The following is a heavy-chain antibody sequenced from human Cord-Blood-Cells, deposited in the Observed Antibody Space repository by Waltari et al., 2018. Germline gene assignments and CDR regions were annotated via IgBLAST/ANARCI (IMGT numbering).Heavy chain of an antibody. CDR1: GGSFSGYY. Sequence: QVQLQQWGAGLLKPSETLSLTCAVYGGSFSGYYWSWIRQPPGKGMEWIGEINHSGSTNYDPTLKSRVTISVGTSKNQFSLKQSSLTAADTAVYYCARSPHKTYSSSDDYCGQGTLVTVSS. CDR2: INHSGST. D-gene: IGHD6-6*01. CDR3: ARSPHKTYSSSDDY. J-gene: IGHJ4*02. V-gene: IGHV4-34*01.